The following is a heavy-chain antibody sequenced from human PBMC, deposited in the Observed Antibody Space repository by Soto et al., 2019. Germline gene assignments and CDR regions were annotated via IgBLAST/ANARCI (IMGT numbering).Heavy chain of an antibody. CDR1: GYTFTSYG. CDR2: ISAYNGNT. J-gene: IGHJ4*02. Sequence: ASVKVSCKASGYTFTSYGISWVRQAPGQGLEWMGWISAYNGNTNYAQKLQGRVTMTTDTSTSTAYMELRSLRSDDTAVYYCARGTPYYDFWSGYSALDYWSQGTLVTVS. V-gene: IGHV1-18*01. D-gene: IGHD3-3*01. CDR3: ARGTPYYDFWSGYSALDY.